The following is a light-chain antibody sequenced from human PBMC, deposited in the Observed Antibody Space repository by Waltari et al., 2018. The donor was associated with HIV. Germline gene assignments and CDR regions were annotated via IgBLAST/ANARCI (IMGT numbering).Light chain of an antibody. V-gene: IGKV3-15*01. CDR1: RSVGSS. J-gene: IGKJ1*01. Sequence: EVVMTQSPATLLESPGKTANLSCRASRSVGSSLAWYHQKPGRGPRLLIYGGSSRASDVPPTFSGSGAGTDFSLSISSLRSDDLGIYYCQQYNTWPLTFGRGTTVEIK. CDR3: QQYNTWPLT. CDR2: GGS.